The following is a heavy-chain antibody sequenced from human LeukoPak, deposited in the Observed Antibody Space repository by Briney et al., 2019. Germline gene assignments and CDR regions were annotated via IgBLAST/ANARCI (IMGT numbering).Heavy chain of an antibody. V-gene: IGHV3-30*04. Sequence: PGRSLRLSCAASGFTFSSYAMHWVRQAPGKGLEWVAVISYDGSNKYYADSVKGRFTISRDNSKNTLYLQMNSLRAEDTAVYYCARDLRDDIVVVIPYRRGRISYAFDIWGQGTMVTVSS. CDR3: ARDLRDDIVVVIPYRRGRISYAFDI. CDR2: ISYDGSNK. J-gene: IGHJ3*02. CDR1: GFTFSSYA. D-gene: IGHD3-22*01.